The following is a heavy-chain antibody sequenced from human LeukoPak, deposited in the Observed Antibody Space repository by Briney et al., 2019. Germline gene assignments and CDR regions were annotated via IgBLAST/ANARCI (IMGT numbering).Heavy chain of an antibody. CDR1: GGSISSSSYY. V-gene: IGHV4-39*01. D-gene: IGHD6-19*01. J-gene: IGHJ4*02. Sequence: SETLSLTCTVSGGSISSSSYYWGWIRQPPGKGLEWIGSIYYSGSTYYNPSLKSRVTISVDTSKNQFSLKLSSVTAADTAVYYCARGSNGWSYYFDYWGQGTLVTVSS. CDR2: IYYSGST. CDR3: ARGSNGWSYYFDY.